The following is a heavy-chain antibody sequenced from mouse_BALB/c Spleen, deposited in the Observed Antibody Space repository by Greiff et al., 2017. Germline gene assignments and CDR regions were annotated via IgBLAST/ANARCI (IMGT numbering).Heavy chain of an antibody. J-gene: IGHJ3*01. CDR3: ARPHYRYDSFAY. CDR2: ISYSGST. CDR1: GYSITSDYA. V-gene: IGHV3-2*02. Sequence: EVQLQQSGPGLVKPSQSLSLTCTVTGYSITSDYAWNWIRQFPGNKLEWMGYISYSGSTSYNPSLKSRISITRDTSKNQFFLQLNSVTTEDTATYYCARPHYRYDSFAYWGQGTLVTVSA. D-gene: IGHD2-14*01.